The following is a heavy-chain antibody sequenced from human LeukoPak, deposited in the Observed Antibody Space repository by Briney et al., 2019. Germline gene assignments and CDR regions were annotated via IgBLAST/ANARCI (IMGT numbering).Heavy chain of an antibody. J-gene: IGHJ3*02. D-gene: IGHD6-13*01. V-gene: IGHV1-2*02. Sequence: ASVKVSCKASGYTFTGYYMHWGRQAPGQGLEWMGWINPNSGGTNYAQTFQGRVTMTRDTSISTAYMELSRLRSDDTAVYYCAGDSSSWLGLLAFDIWGQGTMVTVSS. CDR1: GYTFTGYY. CDR2: INPNSGGT. CDR3: AGDSSSWLGLLAFDI.